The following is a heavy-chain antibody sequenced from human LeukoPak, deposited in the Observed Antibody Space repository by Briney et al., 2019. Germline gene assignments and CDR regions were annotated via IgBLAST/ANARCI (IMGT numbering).Heavy chain of an antibody. D-gene: IGHD4-17*01. Sequence: PGGSLRLSCAASGFTFSSYEMNWVRQAPGKGLEWVSYISSSGSIIYYADSVKGRFTISRDNAKNSLYLQMNSLRAEDTAVYYCARENYGDYDPGYNWFDPWGQGTLVTVSS. V-gene: IGHV3-48*03. J-gene: IGHJ5*02. CDR1: GFTFSSYE. CDR3: ARENYGDYDPGYNWFDP. CDR2: ISSSGSII.